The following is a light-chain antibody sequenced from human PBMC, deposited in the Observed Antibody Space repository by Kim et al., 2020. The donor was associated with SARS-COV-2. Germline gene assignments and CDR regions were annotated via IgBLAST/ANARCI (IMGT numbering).Light chain of an antibody. V-gene: IGKV1-5*01. J-gene: IGKJ1*01. CDR1: QSVSGW. CDR3: QQYDNYPRT. Sequence: DIQMTQSPSTLSASVGDRVSITCRASQSVSGWLAWYQQKPGRAPKVLIYDAFTLESGVPSRFSGSGSGTEFTLTISSLQPDDFATYYCQQYDNYPRTFGQGTKVDIK. CDR2: DAF.